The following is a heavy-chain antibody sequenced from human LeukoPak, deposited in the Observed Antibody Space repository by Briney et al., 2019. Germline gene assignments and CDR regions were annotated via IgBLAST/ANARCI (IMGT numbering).Heavy chain of an antibody. V-gene: IGHV5-51*01. Sequence: GESLQISCKGSGYIFTSYWIGWVRQLPGKGLEWMGIIYPGDSDTRYSPSFQGQVTISADKSISTAYLQWSSLKASDTAMYYCARQYYDYVWGSYRLDYWGQGTLVTVSS. CDR3: ARQYYDYVWGSYRLDY. D-gene: IGHD3-16*02. CDR2: IYPGDSDT. CDR1: GYIFTSYW. J-gene: IGHJ4*02.